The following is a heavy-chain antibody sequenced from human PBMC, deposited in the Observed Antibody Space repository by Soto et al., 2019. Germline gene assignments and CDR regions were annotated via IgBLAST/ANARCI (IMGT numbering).Heavy chain of an antibody. CDR2: IWYDGSNK. D-gene: IGHD5-12*01. CDR1: GFTFSSYG. V-gene: IGHV3-33*01. CDR3: ARDTGLVEMATPGFDY. J-gene: IGHJ4*02. Sequence: QVQLVESGGGVVQPGRSLRLSCAASGFTFSSYGMHWVRQAPGKGLEWVAVIWYDGSNKYYADSVKGRFTISRDNSKNTLYLQMNSLRAEDTAVYYCARDTGLVEMATPGFDYWGQGTLVTVSS.